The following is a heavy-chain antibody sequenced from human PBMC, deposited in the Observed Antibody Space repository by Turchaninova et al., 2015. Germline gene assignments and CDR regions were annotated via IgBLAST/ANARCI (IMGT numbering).Heavy chain of an antibody. V-gene: IGHV4-34*01. CDR3: ARGGYCSSTSCYVYGVDY. CDR1: GGLVSGYY. D-gene: IGHD2-2*01. CDR2: INHSGST. Sequence: QVQLQQCGAGLLKPSETMTRTCWCCGGLVSGYYWRVIRKPPGKGLEWIGEINHSGSTNYNPSLKSRVTISVDTSKNQFSLKLSSVTAADTAVYYCARGGYCSSTSCYVYGVDYWGQGTLVTVSS. J-gene: IGHJ4*02.